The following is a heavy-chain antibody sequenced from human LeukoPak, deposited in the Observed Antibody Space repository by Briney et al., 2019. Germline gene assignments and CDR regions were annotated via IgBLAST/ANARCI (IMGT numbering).Heavy chain of an antibody. CDR3: ARDRRSSGIWKSIFFYYYYGMDV. D-gene: IGHD6-6*01. V-gene: IGHV1-24*01. J-gene: IGHJ6*02. CDR1: GYTLTELS. Sequence: GASVKVSCKVSGYTLTELSMHWVRQAPGKGLEWMGGFDPEDGETIYAQKFQGRVTMTEDTSTDTAYMELSSLRSEDTAVYYCARDRRSSGIWKSIFFYYYYGMDVWGQGTTVTVSS. CDR2: FDPEDGET.